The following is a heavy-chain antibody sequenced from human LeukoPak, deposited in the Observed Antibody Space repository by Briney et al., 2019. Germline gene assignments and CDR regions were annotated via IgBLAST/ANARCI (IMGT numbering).Heavy chain of an antibody. CDR1: GFTFSDYY. V-gene: IGHV3-11*06. Sequence: GGSLRLSCAASGFTFSDYYMSWIRQAPGKGLEWVSTISTSSSYKYYADSVKGRFTISGDNAKNSLYLQMNSLRAEDTAVYYCARDLEDYNNYGEMAIWGQGTLVTVSS. J-gene: IGHJ4*02. D-gene: IGHD4-11*01. CDR2: ISTSSSYK. CDR3: ARDLEDYNNYGEMAI.